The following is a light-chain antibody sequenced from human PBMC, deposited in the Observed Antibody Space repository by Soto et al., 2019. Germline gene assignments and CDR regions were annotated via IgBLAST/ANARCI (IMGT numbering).Light chain of an antibody. Sequence: EIVLTQSPGTLSLSPGERATLSCRASQSVSSSYLAWYQQKPGQAPRLLIYGASSRATGIPDRFSGSGSGTDFNLTISRLEPEDFAEYYCQQYGNSPLTFGQGIKVEIK. V-gene: IGKV3-20*01. J-gene: IGKJ1*01. CDR1: QSVSSSY. CDR2: GAS. CDR3: QQYGNSPLT.